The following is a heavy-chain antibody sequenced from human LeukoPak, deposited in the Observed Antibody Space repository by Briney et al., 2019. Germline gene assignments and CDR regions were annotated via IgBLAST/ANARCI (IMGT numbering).Heavy chain of an antibody. CDR1: GFTFSNYA. Sequence: GGSLRLSCAASGFTFSNYAMSWVRQAPGKGLEWVSGLSGSGANSYYADSVKGRFTISRDNSKNTLYLQMNSLRADDTAVYYCARALSQQLIRYSQDWDQGTLVTVSS. V-gene: IGHV3-23*01. D-gene: IGHD5-24*01. CDR2: LSGSGANS. J-gene: IGHJ1*01. CDR3: ARALSQQLIRYSQD.